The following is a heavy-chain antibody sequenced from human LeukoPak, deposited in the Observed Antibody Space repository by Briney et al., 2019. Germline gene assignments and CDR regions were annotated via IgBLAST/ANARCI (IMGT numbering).Heavy chain of an antibody. J-gene: IGHJ5*02. Sequence: GESLKISCKGSGYSFTSYWISWVREMPGKALEWMGRIDPSDSYTNYSPSFQGHVTISADKSISTAYLQWSGLKASDTAMYYCARSFQGYCSGGSCYPPFDPWGQGTLVTVSS. V-gene: IGHV5-10-1*01. D-gene: IGHD2-15*01. CDR1: GYSFTSYW. CDR3: ARSFQGYCSGGSCYPPFDP. CDR2: IDPSDSYT.